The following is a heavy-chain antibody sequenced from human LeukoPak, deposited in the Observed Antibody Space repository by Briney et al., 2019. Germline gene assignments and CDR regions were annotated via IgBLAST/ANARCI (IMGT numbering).Heavy chain of an antibody. V-gene: IGHV1-3*03. J-gene: IGHJ4*02. CDR2: INTGNGNT. CDR3: ARAVKYRSGPLTDLLPYYFDY. Sequence: ASVKVSCKASGYTFTNYAMHWVRQAPGQRLECVGWINTGNGNTKYSQEIQGGVTITSDTSANTAYTELSSLRSEDMAVYYCARAVKYRSGPLTDLLPYYFDYWGQGTLVTVSS. CDR1: GYTFTNYA. D-gene: IGHD6-19*01.